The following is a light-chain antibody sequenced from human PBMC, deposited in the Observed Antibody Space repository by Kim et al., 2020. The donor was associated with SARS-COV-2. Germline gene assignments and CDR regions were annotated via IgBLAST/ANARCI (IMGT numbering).Light chain of an antibody. V-gene: IGKV3-20*01. CDR2: DTS. CDR3: QQYGNSPLT. CDR1: QSVSSSN. Sequence: SPGERANLSCRASQSVSSSNLAWYKHKPGQAPRLLIYDTSNRATGIPDRFSGSGSGTDFTLTISRLEPEDFAMYYCQQYGNSPLTFGGGTKVDIK. J-gene: IGKJ4*01.